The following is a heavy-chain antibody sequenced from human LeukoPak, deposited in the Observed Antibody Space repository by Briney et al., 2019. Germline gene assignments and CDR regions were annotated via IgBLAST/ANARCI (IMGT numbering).Heavy chain of an antibody. J-gene: IGHJ6*02. Sequence: SETLSLTCTVSGGSVSSGSYYWSWIRQPPGKGLEWIGYIYYSGSTNYNPSLKSRVTISVDTSKNQFSLKLSSVTAADTAVYYCAREKGPKYRLVPVYYGMDVWGQGTTVTVSS. CDR1: GGSVSSGSYY. CDR2: IYYSGST. V-gene: IGHV4-61*01. CDR3: AREKGPKYRLVPVYYGMDV. D-gene: IGHD2-2*01.